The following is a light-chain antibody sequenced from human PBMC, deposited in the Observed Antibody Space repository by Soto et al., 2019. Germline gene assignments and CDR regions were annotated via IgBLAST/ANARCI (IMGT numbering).Light chain of an antibody. CDR3: QQVNTYPLT. J-gene: IGKJ4*01. CDR2: AAS. Sequence: DIQLTQSPSFLSASVGDRVTITCRASQDISSHLAWYQQKPGKAPKLLIYAASTLQSGVASGFGGSVSGTEFTLTITSLQPEDFATYYCQQVNTYPLTFGGGTKVEIK. V-gene: IGKV1-9*01. CDR1: QDISSH.